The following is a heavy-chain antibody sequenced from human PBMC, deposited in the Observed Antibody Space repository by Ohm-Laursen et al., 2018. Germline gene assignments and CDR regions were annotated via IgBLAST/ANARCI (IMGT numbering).Heavy chain of an antibody. CDR2: ITSGGGII. D-gene: IGHD3-22*01. J-gene: IGHJ6*02. V-gene: IGHV3-11*01. Sequence: SLRLSCAASGFTFIDYDMSWIRQTPGKGLEWLSYITSGGGIIYSADSVKGRFTISRDNDEDTLYLQMNSLRAEDTAIYYCARHDSSDSPSHYYYYTMDVGGQGTRVTVSS. CDR1: GFTFIDYD. CDR3: ARHDSSDSPSHYYYYTMDV.